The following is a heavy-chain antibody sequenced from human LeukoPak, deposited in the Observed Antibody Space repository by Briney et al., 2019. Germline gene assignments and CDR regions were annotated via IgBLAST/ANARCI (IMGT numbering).Heavy chain of an antibody. V-gene: IGHV4-39*01. CDR2: IYYSGST. J-gene: IGHJ1*01. CDR1: GGSISSSSYY. D-gene: IGHD4-17*01. CDR3: AMPHEYGDYGAEYFQH. Sequence: PSVTLSLTCSVSGGSISSSSYYWGWIRQPPGKGLEWIGSIYYSGSTYYIPSLKSRVTISVDTSKNQFSLKLSSVTAADRAVYYCAMPHEYGDYGAEYFQHWGEGTLVTVSS.